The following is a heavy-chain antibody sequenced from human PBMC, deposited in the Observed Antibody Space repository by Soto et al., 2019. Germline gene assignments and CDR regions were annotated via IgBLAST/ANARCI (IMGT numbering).Heavy chain of an antibody. CDR3: ARDEYQLLSSVSWFDS. Sequence: SETLSLTCTVSGGSISDDSYWRWIRQTPGKGLEGIGYIYHTGNTYYNPSLRSRVSISVDKSKSQFSLKLISVTAADTAVYFCARDEYQLLSSVSWFDSWGHVTLVTVSS. V-gene: IGHV4-30-4*01. D-gene: IGHD2-2*01. CDR1: GGSISDDSY. CDR2: IYHTGNT. J-gene: IGHJ5*01.